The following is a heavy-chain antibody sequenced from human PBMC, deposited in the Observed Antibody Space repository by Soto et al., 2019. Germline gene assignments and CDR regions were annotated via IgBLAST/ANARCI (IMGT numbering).Heavy chain of an antibody. J-gene: IGHJ6*03. V-gene: IGHV3-11*01. CDR1: GFSFREDF. CDR2: ISSSASTI. CDR3: ARASSYYYYYYMDV. Sequence: GGSLRLSCEASGFSFREDFMNWVRQAPGKGLEWISYISSSASTIYYADSARGRFTISRDNAKNSLYLQMNSLRAEDTAVYYCARASSYYYYYYMDVWGKGTTVTVSS.